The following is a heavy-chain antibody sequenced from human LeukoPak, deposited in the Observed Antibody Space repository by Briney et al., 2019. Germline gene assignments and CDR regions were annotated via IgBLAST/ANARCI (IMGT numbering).Heavy chain of an antibody. Sequence: PSETLSLTCTVSGGSISSYYWSWIRQPAGKGLEWIGRIYTSGSTNYNPSLKSRVTMSVDTSKNQFSLKLSSVTAADTAVYYCARDYYDSSGYYTDPYYFDYWGQGTLVTVSS. CDR1: GGSISSYY. CDR3: ARDYYDSSGYYTDPYYFDY. V-gene: IGHV4-4*07. J-gene: IGHJ4*02. CDR2: IYTSGST. D-gene: IGHD3-22*01.